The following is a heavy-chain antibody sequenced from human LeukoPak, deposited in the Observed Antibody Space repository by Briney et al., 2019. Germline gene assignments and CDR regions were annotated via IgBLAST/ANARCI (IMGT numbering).Heavy chain of an antibody. Sequence: PGGSLRLSCAASGFTFSSYGMSWVRQAPGKGLEWVSAISGGAGITWYADTVKGRFTISRDTSKNTLFLQINSLRADDTAVYYCARDRAYPNDVFDIWGQGTMVTVSS. V-gene: IGHV3-23*01. CDR1: GFTFSSYG. CDR3: ARDRAYPNDVFDI. CDR2: ISGGAGIT. J-gene: IGHJ3*02.